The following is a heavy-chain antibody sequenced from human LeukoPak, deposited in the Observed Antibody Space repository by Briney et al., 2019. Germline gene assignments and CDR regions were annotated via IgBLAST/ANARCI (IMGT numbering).Heavy chain of an antibody. Sequence: GASVKVSCKASGYTFSSYGISWVRQAPGQGLEWMRWISAYNDNTNYAKKFQGRVTMTTDASTSTGYMELRSLRSDDTAVYYCARLDTAMVYWYFDLWGRGTLVTVSS. J-gene: IGHJ2*01. CDR1: GYTFSSYG. V-gene: IGHV1-18*01. CDR2: ISAYNDNT. CDR3: ARLDTAMVYWYFDL. D-gene: IGHD5-18*01.